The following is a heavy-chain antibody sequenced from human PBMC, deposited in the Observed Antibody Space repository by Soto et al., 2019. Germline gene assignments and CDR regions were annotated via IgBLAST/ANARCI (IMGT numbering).Heavy chain of an antibody. J-gene: IGHJ6*02. CDR2: IYYSGST. Sequence: QVQLQESGPGLVKPSQTLSLTCTVSGDSISSTNNYWSWIRQHPGKGLEWIGYIYYSGSTYYNPSLQSRPAISVDTSKNQFSLKLSSVTAADTAVYYCARTVCSSASCYGYYYYGLDVWGQGTTVTVSS. D-gene: IGHD2-2*01. V-gene: IGHV4-31*03. CDR3: ARTVCSSASCYGYYYYGLDV. CDR1: GDSISSTNNY.